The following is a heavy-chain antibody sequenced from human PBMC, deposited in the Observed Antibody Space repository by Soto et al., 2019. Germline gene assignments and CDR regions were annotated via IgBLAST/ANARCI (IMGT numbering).Heavy chain of an antibody. D-gene: IGHD1-1*01. V-gene: IGHV3-23*01. CDR1: GFTFNNYA. CDR2: MSGSGAST. Sequence: EVQILESGGGLGQPGGSLRLSCAASGFTFNNYAMSWVRQAPGKGLQWISIMSGSGASTYSADSVKGRFTISRDNSKNTLYLQIDGLRAKDTAVDYCAKTLLTTGPGLFDYWGQGTLVTVSS. J-gene: IGHJ4*02. CDR3: AKTLLTTGPGLFDY.